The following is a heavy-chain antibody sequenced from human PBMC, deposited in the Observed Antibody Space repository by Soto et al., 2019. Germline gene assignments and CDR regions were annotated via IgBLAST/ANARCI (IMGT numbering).Heavy chain of an antibody. CDR2: IIPIFGTA. D-gene: IGHD3-3*01. Sequence: SVKVSCKASGGTFSSYAISWVRQAPGQGLEWMGGIIPIFGTANYAQKFQGRVTITADESTSTAYMELSSLRSEDTAVYYCARGDDFWSGYYFYYYYGMDVWGQGTTVTVSS. V-gene: IGHV1-69*13. J-gene: IGHJ6*02. CDR1: GGTFSSYA. CDR3: ARGDDFWSGYYFYYYYGMDV.